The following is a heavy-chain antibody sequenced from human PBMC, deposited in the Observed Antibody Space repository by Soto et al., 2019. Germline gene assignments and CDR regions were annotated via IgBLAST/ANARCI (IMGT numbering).Heavy chain of an antibody. CDR2: INYVGKT. V-gene: IGHV4-39*02. CDR1: GGSINSKSYF. CDR3: ARDRYGGFDY. D-gene: IGHD3-9*01. J-gene: IGHJ4*02. Sequence: QLQLQESGPGLVKPSETLSLTCSVSGGSINSKSYFWGWIRQTPGKGLEWIASINYVGKTYYSPSLKSRLAISVDTSKNQFSLRLRSVTAADTAVYYCARDRYGGFDYWGLGTLVTVSS.